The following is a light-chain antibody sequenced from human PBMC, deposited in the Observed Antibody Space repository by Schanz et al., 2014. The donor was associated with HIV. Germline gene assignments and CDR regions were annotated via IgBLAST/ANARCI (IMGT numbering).Light chain of an antibody. V-gene: IGLV1-44*01. J-gene: IGLJ2*01. CDR3: ATWENTLTGEI. CDR1: SSNIGRHT. CDR2: DNG. Sequence: QSVLTQPPSASGTPGQRVTISCSGSSSNIGRHTVNWYQQLPGTAPKLLIYDNGRRASGIPDRFSASKSGTSASLDITGLQTGDEADYYCATWENTLTGEIFGGGTKLTVL.